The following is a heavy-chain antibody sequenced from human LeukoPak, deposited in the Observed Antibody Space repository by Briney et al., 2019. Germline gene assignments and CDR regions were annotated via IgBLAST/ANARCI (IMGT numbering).Heavy chain of an antibody. Sequence: TGGSLRLFCAASGFTFSSYSMNWVRQAPGKGLEWVSSISSSSSYIYYADSVKGRFTISRDNAKNSLYLQMNSLRAEDTAVYYCARGLKPQASDYDSLEEAFDIWGQGTMVTVSS. CDR2: ISSSSSYI. D-gene: IGHD3-3*01. J-gene: IGHJ3*02. V-gene: IGHV3-21*01. CDR1: GFTFSSYS. CDR3: ARGLKPQASDYDSLEEAFDI.